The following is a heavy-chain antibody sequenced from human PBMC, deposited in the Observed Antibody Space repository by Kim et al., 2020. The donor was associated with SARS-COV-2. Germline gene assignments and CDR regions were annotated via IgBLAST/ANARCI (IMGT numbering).Heavy chain of an antibody. CDR3: ARDRTSQSLLWFGELCYYYGMDV. CDR2: ISYDGSNK. D-gene: IGHD3-10*01. CDR1: GFTFSSYA. V-gene: IGHV3-30*04. Sequence: GGSLRLSCAASGFTFSSYAMHWVRQAPGKGLEWVAVISYDGSNKYYADSVKGRFTISRDNSKNTLYLQMNSLRAEDTAVYYCARDRTSQSLLWFGELCYYYGMDVWGQGTTVTVSS. J-gene: IGHJ6*02.